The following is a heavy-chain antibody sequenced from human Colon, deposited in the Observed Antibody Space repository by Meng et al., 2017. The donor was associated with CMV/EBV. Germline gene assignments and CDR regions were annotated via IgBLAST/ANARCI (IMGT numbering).Heavy chain of an antibody. CDR1: GFTFDDYA. J-gene: IGHJ4*02. CDR2: ISWNSGSI. Sequence: SLKISCAASGFTFDDYAMHWVRQAPGKGLAWVSGISWNSGSIGYADSVKGRFTISRDNAKNTLYLQMNSLRAEDTAVYFCARDRIHDYSTQNFDSWGQGTLVTVSS. CDR3: ARDRIHDYSTQNFDS. V-gene: IGHV3-9*01. D-gene: IGHD4-11*01.